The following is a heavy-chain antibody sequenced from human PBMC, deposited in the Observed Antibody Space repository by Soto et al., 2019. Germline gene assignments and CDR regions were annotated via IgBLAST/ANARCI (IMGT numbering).Heavy chain of an antibody. V-gene: IGHV3-11*06. CDR2: ISSSSDYT. CDR3: ARGGVRGTTSRGQVYN. CDR1: GFTFSDYY. Sequence: QVQVVESGGGLVKPGGSLRLSCAASGFTFSDYYRNWIRQAPGKGLEWVSYISSSSDYTKYADSVKGRFTISRDKAKSPLYLQMNSLRAEETAVYYCARGGVRGTTSRGQVYNWGQGTLVNVSS. J-gene: IGHJ4*02. D-gene: IGHD1-7*01.